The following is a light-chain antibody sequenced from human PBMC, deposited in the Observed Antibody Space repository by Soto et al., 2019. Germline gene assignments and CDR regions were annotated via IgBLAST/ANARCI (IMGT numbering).Light chain of an antibody. CDR2: AAS. CDR3: QQLNSYPPYT. J-gene: IGKJ2*01. Sequence: DLQLTQSPSFLSASVGDRVTITCRASQGISSYLAWYQQKPGKAPKLLIYAASTLPSGVPSRFSGCVSGKEFTLTISSLQPEYFAPYYCQQLNSYPPYTFGQGTKLEIK. V-gene: IGKV1-9*01. CDR1: QGISSY.